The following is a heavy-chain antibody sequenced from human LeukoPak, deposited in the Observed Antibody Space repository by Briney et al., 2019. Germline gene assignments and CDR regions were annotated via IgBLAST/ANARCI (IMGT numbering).Heavy chain of an antibody. CDR3: ARGVAAAAGRAFDY. J-gene: IGHJ4*02. CDR2: INHSGST. CDR1: GFTFSSYS. D-gene: IGHD6-13*01. Sequence: GSLRLSCAASGFTFSSYSMNWVRQPPGKGLEWIGEINHSGSTNYNPSLKSRVTISVDTSKNQFSLKLSSVTAADTAVYYCARGVAAAAGRAFDYWGQGTLVTVSS. V-gene: IGHV4-34*01.